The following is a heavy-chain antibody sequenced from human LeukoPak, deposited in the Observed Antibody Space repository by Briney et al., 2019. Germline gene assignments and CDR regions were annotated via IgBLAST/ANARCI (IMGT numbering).Heavy chain of an antibody. J-gene: IGHJ3*02. D-gene: IGHD3-3*01. CDR2: IDHSGST. Sequence: KPSENLSLTCAVYGGSFSGYYWSWIRQPPGKGLEWIGEIDHSGSTNYNPSLKSRVTISVDTSKNQFSLKLSSVTAADTAVYYCARHRGVLRLLEWSHLVALGAFDIWGQGTMVTVSS. V-gene: IGHV4-34*01. CDR3: ARHRGVLRLLEWSHLVALGAFDI. CDR1: GGSFSGYY.